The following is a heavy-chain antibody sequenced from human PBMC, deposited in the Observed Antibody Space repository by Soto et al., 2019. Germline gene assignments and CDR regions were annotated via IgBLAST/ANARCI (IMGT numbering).Heavy chain of an antibody. Sequence: PGESLKISCKGSGYSFTSYWIGWVRQMPGKGLEWMGIIYPGDSDTRYSPSFQGQVTISADKSISTAYLQWSSLKASDTAMYYCARLLEYCTNGVCYTLDYWGQGTLVTVPQ. V-gene: IGHV5-51*01. CDR3: ARLLEYCTNGVCYTLDY. CDR1: GYSFTSYW. CDR2: IYPGDSDT. J-gene: IGHJ4*02. D-gene: IGHD2-8*01.